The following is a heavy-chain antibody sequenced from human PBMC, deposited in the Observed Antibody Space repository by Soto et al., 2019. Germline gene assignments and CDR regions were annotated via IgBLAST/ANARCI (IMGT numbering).Heavy chain of an antibody. V-gene: IGHV4-34*01. CDR3: VGARGRLVGFDY. J-gene: IGHJ4*02. Sequence: QVQLQQWGAGLFKPSETLSLTCAVNSESLSGYYWSWIRQSPGKGLEWIGEIDGSGNTNYSPSLRSRVAMSVDTSKNHFSLNLNSVSAADTAAYYCVGARGRLVGFDYWGQGTLVTVSS. CDR1: SESLSGYY. D-gene: IGHD1-26*01. CDR2: IDGSGNT.